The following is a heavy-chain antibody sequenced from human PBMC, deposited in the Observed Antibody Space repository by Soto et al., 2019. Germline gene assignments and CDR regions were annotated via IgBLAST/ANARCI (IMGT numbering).Heavy chain of an antibody. CDR1: GYTFTSYG. CDR2: ISAYNGNT. CDR3: ARYGGSYYYYYGMDV. Sequence: GASVRVSCKASGYTFTSYGISWVRQAPGQGLEWMGWISAYNGNTNYAQKLQGRVTMTTDTSTSTAYMELRSLRSDDTAVYYCARYGGSYYYYYGMDVWGQGTTVTVSS. V-gene: IGHV1-18*01. J-gene: IGHJ6*02. D-gene: IGHD2-15*01.